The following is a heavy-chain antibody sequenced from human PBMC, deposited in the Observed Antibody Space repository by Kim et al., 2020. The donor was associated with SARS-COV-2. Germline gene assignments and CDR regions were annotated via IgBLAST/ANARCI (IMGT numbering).Heavy chain of an antibody. CDR1: GFSLNTSGVG. CDR2: IYWDDDK. J-gene: IGHJ4*02. Sequence: SGPTLVNPTQTLTLTCTFSGFSLNTSGVGVGWIRQPPGKALEWLALIYWDDDKRYSPSLKSRLTITKDTSENQVVLKMTNMDPVDKATYYCARAYSSGWYWGWYYFDYWGQGTLVTVSS. V-gene: IGHV2-5*02. D-gene: IGHD6-19*01. CDR3: ARAYSSGWYWGWYYFDY.